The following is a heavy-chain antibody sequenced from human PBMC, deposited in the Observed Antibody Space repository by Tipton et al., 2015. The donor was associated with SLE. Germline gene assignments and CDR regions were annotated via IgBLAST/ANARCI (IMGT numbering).Heavy chain of an antibody. V-gene: IGHV3-23*01. D-gene: IGHD3-22*01. J-gene: IGHJ1*01. Sequence: SLRLSCAASGFTFSSYAMSWVRQAPGKGLEWVSAISGSGGSTYYADSVKGRFTISRDNAKNSLYLQMNSLRAEDTAVYYCARDDRHRDFQHWGQGTLVTVSS. CDR3: ARDDRHRDFQH. CDR1: GFTFSSYA. CDR2: ISGSGGST.